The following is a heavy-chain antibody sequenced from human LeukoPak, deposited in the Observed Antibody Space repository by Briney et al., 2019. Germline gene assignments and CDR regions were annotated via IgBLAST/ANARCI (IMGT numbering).Heavy chain of an antibody. CDR3: ARGGRGYDILTGYYVSLGYYYYGMDV. D-gene: IGHD3-9*01. CDR2: IWLDGSNK. Sequence: PGGSLRLSWAASGFTFSSYGMHWVRQAPGKWLGWVAVIWLDGSNKYYADSVKGRFTISRDNSKNTLYLQMNSLRAEDTAVYYCARGGRGYDILTGYYVSLGYYYYGMDVWGQGTTVTVSS. J-gene: IGHJ6*02. CDR1: GFTFSSYG. V-gene: IGHV3-33*01.